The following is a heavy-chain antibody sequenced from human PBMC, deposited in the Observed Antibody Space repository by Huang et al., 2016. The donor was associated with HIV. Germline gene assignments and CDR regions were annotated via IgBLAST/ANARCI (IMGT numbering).Heavy chain of an antibody. CDR2: IHYSGGT. Sequence: QVQLQESGPGLVKPSETLSLTCTVSGGSITSYYWRWIRQPPGKGLEGIGYIHYSGGTSYNPSLKRRVTISVDTSKNQFSLKLSSVTAADTAMYYCARNYYDNVDWYFDLWGRGTLVTVSS. CDR3: ARNYYDNVDWYFDL. D-gene: IGHD3-22*01. CDR1: GGSITSYY. V-gene: IGHV4-59*01. J-gene: IGHJ2*01.